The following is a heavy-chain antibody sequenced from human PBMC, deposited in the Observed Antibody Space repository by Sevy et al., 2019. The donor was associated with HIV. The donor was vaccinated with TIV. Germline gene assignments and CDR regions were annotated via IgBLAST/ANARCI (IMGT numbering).Heavy chain of an antibody. CDR1: GGSISSVNL. V-gene: IGHV4-4*02. CDR3: ARGGETPRGFDP. D-gene: IGHD3-16*01. CDR2: IYHSGST. Sequence: SETLSLTCAVSGGSISSVNLWHWGRQPPGKGLEGIGEIYHSGSTNYNPSLKSRVTISVDNSKNQFSLKLSSVTAADTAVYYCARGGETPRGFDPWGQGSLVTVSS. J-gene: IGHJ5*02.